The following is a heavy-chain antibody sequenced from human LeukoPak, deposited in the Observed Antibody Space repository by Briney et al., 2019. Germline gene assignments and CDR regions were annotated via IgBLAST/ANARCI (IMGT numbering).Heavy chain of an antibody. CDR1: GFTFSTYA. CDR2: ISGSGDSA. V-gene: IGHV3-23*01. D-gene: IGHD5-12*01. J-gene: IGHJ4*02. CDR3: AKGLRYNGVDY. Sequence: QTGGSLRLSCAASGFTFSTYAMNWVRQAPGKGLEWVSSISGSGDSAYYADSVKGRFTISRDNSKNTLSLQINSLRAEDTALYYFAKGLRYNGVDYWGQGTLATASS.